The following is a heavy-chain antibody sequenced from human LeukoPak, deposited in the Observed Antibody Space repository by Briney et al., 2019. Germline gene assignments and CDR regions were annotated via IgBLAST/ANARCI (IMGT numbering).Heavy chain of an antibody. J-gene: IGHJ4*02. CDR3: ATLGLLRGAGFNLATHFDF. Sequence: PSETLSLTCNVSGDSISGYYWSWIRQPPGKGLEWIGYIYYSGTTNYNPSLKSRVTISIDTSQNQFSLSLTSVTAADTAVYYCATLGLLRGAGFNLATHFDFWGQGTLVTVSS. D-gene: IGHD1-26*01. CDR1: GDSISGYY. CDR2: IYYSGTT. V-gene: IGHV4-59*08.